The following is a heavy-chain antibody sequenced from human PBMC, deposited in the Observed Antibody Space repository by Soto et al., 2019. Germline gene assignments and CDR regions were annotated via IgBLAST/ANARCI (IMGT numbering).Heavy chain of an antibody. J-gene: IGHJ4*02. CDR3: ARDNGYYDF. V-gene: IGHV1-18*01. D-gene: IGHD2-8*01. CDR2: ISTTSGNT. CDR1: GYTFSSYS. Sequence: ASVKVSCKTSGYTFSSYSINWVRQAPGQGLEWMAWISTTSGNTHYVERVQGRVTVTLDKSARTAFMEMWGLTSDDTAVYFCARDNGYYDFWGQGTLVTVSS.